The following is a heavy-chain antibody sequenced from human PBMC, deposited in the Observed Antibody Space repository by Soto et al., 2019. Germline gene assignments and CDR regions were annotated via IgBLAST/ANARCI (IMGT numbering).Heavy chain of an antibody. CDR1: GFSLTTSGMG. CDR2: IYWDDDK. V-gene: IGHV2-5*02. CDR3: AHRVLRAVFGLVTTTAIYFDF. D-gene: IGHD3-3*01. J-gene: IGHJ4*02. Sequence: QITLNESGPTVVKPTETLTLTCTFSGFSLTTSGMGVGWVRQSPGKAPEWLAFIYWDDDKRYSTSLKSRLTFTKDTSKYQVVLTMANVDLADTATYFCAHRVLRAVFGLVTTTAIYFDFWGQGTPVVFSS.